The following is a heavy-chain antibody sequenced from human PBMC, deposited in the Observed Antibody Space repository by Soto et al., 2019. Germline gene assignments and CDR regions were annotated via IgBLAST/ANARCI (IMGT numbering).Heavy chain of an antibody. V-gene: IGHV3-53*01. D-gene: IGHD5-12*01. J-gene: IGHJ6*02. CDR1: GFTVSSNY. CDR2: IYSGGST. CDR3: ARERGGYGPNYYYYGMDV. Sequence: EVQLVESGGGLIQPGGSLRLSCAASGFTVSSNYMSWVRQAPGKGLEWVSVIYSGGSTYYADSVKGRFTISRDNSKNTLYLQMNSRRAEDTAVYYWARERGGYGPNYYYYGMDVWGQGTTVTVSS.